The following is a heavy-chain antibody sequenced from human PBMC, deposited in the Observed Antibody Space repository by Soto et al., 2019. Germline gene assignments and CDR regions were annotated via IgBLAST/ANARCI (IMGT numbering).Heavy chain of an antibody. J-gene: IGHJ5*02. Sequence: QVQLQESGPGLVKPSETLSLTCTVSGGSISNYYWSWIRHPPGKKLEWIGYIYYSGSTNYNPSLRSRVTISVATSKNQFSLKLYSVTTADTARYYGARLPWADYGGIFDPWGQGTLVTVSS. D-gene: IGHD4-17*01. CDR2: IYYSGST. CDR1: GGSISNYY. V-gene: IGHV4-59*01. CDR3: ARLPWADYGGIFDP.